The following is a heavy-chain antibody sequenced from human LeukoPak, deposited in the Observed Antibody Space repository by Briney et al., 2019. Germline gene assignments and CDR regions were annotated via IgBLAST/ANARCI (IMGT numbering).Heavy chain of an antibody. J-gene: IGHJ4*02. V-gene: IGHV3-23*01. Sequence: PGGSLRLSCAASGFTFSSYAMSWVRQAPGKGLEWVSAISGSGGSTYYADSVKGRFTISRDNSKNTLYLQMNSLRAEDTAVYYCAILMENSGSYYWETTPEYYFDYWGQGTLVTVSS. CDR1: GFTFSSYA. CDR3: AILMENSGSYYWETTPEYYFDY. CDR2: ISGSGGST. D-gene: IGHD1-26*01.